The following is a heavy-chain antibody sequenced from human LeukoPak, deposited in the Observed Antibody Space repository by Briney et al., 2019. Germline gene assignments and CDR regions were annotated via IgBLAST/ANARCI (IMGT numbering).Heavy chain of an antibody. J-gene: IGHJ6*02. D-gene: IGHD4-17*01. CDR2: ISAYNGNT. CDR1: GYTFTSYG. Sequence: ASVKVSCKASGYTFTSYGISWARQAPGQGLEWMGWISAYNGNTNYAQKLQGRVTMTTDTSTSTAYMELRSLRSDDTAVYYCARERRETTVINYYYYGMDVWGQGTTVTVSS. CDR3: ARERRETTVINYYYYGMDV. V-gene: IGHV1-18*01.